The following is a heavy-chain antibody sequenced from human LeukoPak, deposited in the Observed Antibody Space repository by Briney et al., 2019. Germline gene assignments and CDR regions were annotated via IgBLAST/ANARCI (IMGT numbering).Heavy chain of an antibody. V-gene: IGHV1-2*02. CDR3: ARGDCSVNGCHGGNWFDP. Sequence: ASVKVSCKASGYTFTGYYIHWVRQAPGQGLEWMGWISPNSGGTKYAQSFQGRVTMTRDTSSNTAHMELCRLRSDDTAVYYCARGDCSVNGCHGGNWFDPWGQGTLVTVSS. CDR2: ISPNSGGT. J-gene: IGHJ5*02. D-gene: IGHD2-15*01. CDR1: GYTFTGYY.